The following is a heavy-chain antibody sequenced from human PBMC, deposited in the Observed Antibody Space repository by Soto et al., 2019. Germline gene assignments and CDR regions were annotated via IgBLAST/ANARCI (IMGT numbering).Heavy chain of an antibody. CDR3: ASRGYRGYESDY. CDR1: GGTFSSYT. J-gene: IGHJ4*02. D-gene: IGHD5-12*01. V-gene: IGHV1-69*02. CDR2: IIPILGIA. Sequence: QVQLVQSGAEVKKPGSSVKVSCKASGGTFSSYTIIWVRQAPGQGLEWMGRIIPILGIANYAQKFQGRVTITADKSTSTAYMELSSLRSEDTAVYYCASRGYRGYESDYWGQGTLVTVSS.